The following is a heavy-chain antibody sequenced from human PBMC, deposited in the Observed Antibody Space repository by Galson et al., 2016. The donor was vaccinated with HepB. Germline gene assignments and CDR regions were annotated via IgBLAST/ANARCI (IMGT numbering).Heavy chain of an antibody. Sequence: TLSLTCTVFGGSISSGDYYWSWIRQHPGKGLEWIGYISYSGSTNYNPSLKSRVTISVDTSKNQFSPNLNSVTAADTAVYYCARGPNYDFWSGYRGFSFDIWGQGTLVAVSS. D-gene: IGHD3-3*01. V-gene: IGHV4-31*03. J-gene: IGHJ4*02. CDR3: ARGPNYDFWSGYRGFSFDI. CDR1: GGSISSGDYY. CDR2: ISYSGST.